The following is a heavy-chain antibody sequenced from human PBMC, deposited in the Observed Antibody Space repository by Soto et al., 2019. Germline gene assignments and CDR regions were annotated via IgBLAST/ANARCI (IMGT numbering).Heavy chain of an antibody. V-gene: IGHV1-18*01. Sequence: APVNVSRKASGYAFTGYRVSWRSLDPKQGLEWMGWISAYNGNTNYAQKLQGRVTMTTDTSTSTAYMELRSLRSDDTAVYYCARDRTTIFGVVIQSFDIWVQGTMVTVSS. J-gene: IGHJ3*02. CDR2: ISAYNGNT. D-gene: IGHD3-3*01. CDR1: GYAFTGYR. CDR3: ARDRTTIFGVVIQSFDI.